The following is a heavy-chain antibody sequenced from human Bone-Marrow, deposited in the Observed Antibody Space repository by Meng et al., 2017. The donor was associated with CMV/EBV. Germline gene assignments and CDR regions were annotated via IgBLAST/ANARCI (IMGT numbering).Heavy chain of an antibody. CDR1: GYTFTGYY. V-gene: IGHV1-2*02. Sequence: ASVKVSCKASGYTFTGYYMHWVRQAPGQGLEWMGWINPNSGGTNYAQKFQGRVTMTRDTSISTAYMELSRLRSDDTAVYYCARGNRMIRYFDWGFGWFDPWGQGTLVTVSS. CDR3: ARGNRMIRYFDWGFGWFDP. CDR2: INPNSGGT. J-gene: IGHJ5*02. D-gene: IGHD3-9*01.